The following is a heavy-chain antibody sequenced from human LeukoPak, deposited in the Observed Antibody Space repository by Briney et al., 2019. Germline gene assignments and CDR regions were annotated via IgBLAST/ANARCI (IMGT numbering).Heavy chain of an antibody. CDR3: AKDNRGDNWNDLAIDY. V-gene: IGHV3-23*01. D-gene: IGHD1-20*01. CDR2: VSGSGGST. J-gene: IGHJ4*02. Sequence: GGSLRLSCAASGFSFSSYAMSWVRQAPGKGLEWVSTVSGSGGSTYYADSVKGRFTISRDNSKNTLYLQMHSLRAEDTAVYYCAKDNRGDNWNDLAIDYWGQGTLVTVSS. CDR1: GFSFSSYA.